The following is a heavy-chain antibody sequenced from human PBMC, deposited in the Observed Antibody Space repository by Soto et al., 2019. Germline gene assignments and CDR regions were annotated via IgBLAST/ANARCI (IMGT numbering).Heavy chain of an antibody. CDR2: IYYSGST. V-gene: IGHV4-39*01. J-gene: IGHJ5*02. Sequence: SETLSLTCTVSGGSISSSSYYGVGIRQPPGKVLEWIGSIYYSGSTYYNPSLKSRVTISVDTSKNQFSLKLSSVTAADTAVYYCARGLPYYYDSSGFPWFDPWGQGTLVTVSS. CDR1: GGSISSSSYY. D-gene: IGHD3-22*01. CDR3: ARGLPYYYDSSGFPWFDP.